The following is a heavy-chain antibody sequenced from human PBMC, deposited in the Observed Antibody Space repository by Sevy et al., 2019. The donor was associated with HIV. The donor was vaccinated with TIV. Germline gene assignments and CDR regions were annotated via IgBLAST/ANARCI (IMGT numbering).Heavy chain of an antibody. CDR1: GFTFTSSA. CDR2: IVVGSGNT. V-gene: IGHV1-58*01. J-gene: IGHJ4*02. Sequence: ASVKVSCKASGFTFTSSAVQWVRQARGQRLEWIGWIVVGSGNTNYAQKFQERVTITRDMSTSTAYMELSSLRSEDTAVYYCAAEEYYYDSSGYYWTIWGQGTLVTVSS. D-gene: IGHD3-22*01. CDR3: AAEEYYYDSSGYYWTI.